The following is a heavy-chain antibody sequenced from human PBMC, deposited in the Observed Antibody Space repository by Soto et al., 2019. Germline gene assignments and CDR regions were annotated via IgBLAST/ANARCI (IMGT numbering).Heavy chain of an antibody. D-gene: IGHD3-10*01. CDR1: GGSLSSYY. Sequence: PSETLSLTCTVSGGSLSSYYWSWTRQPPGKGLEWIGYIYYAGTTTYNPSLKSRVTISLDTSKNQFSLKLNSVTAADTAVYYCARDQGLNYGSFHSWGPGTLVTVSS. J-gene: IGHJ4*02. V-gene: IGHV4-59*08. CDR2: IYYAGTT. CDR3: ARDQGLNYGSFHS.